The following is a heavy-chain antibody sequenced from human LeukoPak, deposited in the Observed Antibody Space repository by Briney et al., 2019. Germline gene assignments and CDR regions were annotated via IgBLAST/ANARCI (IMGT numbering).Heavy chain of an antibody. Sequence: SETLSLTCTVSGGSTSSYNWCWIRQPPGKRLEWIGNIYYSGSTNYNPSLKSRVTISVDTSKNPFSLKLSSVTAADTAVYYCAREWTRSSGPPHYMDVWGKGTTVTVSS. CDR1: GGSTSSYN. J-gene: IGHJ6*03. D-gene: IGHD6-19*01. CDR2: IYYSGST. V-gene: IGHV4-59*01. CDR3: AREWTRSSGPPHYMDV.